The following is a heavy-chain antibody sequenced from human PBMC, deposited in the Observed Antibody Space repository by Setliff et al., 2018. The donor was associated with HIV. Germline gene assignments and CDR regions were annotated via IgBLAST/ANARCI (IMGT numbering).Heavy chain of an antibody. Sequence: ASVKVSCKASGFTLNHYAISWVRQAPGQGLEWMGTRLPISHVTSFAQKFQGRVTMTRDTSTSTVYMDLSSLRADDTAVYYCVRGYRSAWNSWFDAWGQGTRVTVSS. CDR1: GFTLNHYA. J-gene: IGHJ5*02. D-gene: IGHD6-19*01. CDR2: RLPISHVT. V-gene: IGHV1-46*02. CDR3: VRGYRSAWNSWFDA.